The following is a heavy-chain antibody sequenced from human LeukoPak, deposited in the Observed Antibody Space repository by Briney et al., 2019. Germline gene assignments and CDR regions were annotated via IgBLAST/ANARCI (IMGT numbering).Heavy chain of an antibody. D-gene: IGHD3-22*01. V-gene: IGHV3-43*02. CDR3: AKAGYYYDSSGYSLDY. J-gene: IGHJ4*02. CDR2: ISGDGGST. Sequence: GGSLRLSCAASGFTFDDYAMHWVRQAPEKGLEWVSLISGDGGSTYYADSVKGRFTISRDNSKNSLYLQMNSLRTEDTALYYCAKAGYYYDSSGYSLDYWGQGTLVTVSS. CDR1: GFTFDDYA.